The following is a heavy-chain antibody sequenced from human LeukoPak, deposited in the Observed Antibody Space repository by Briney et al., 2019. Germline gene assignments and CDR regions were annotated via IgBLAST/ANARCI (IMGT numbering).Heavy chain of an antibody. CDR1: GYSFTNYW. CDR2: IYPGDSDA. J-gene: IGHJ2*01. V-gene: IGHV5-51*01. D-gene: IGHD4-11*01. Sequence: GESLKISCKGSGYSFTNYWIGWVRQMPGKGLEWMGIIYPGDSDARYGPSFQGQVTISADKSISTAYLQWSSPKASDTAIYYCARRVYSNYWYFDLWGRGTLVTVSS. CDR3: ARRVYSNYWYFDL.